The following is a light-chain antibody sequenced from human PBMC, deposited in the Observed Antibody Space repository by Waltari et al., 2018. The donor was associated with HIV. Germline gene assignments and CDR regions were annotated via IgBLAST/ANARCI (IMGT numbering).Light chain of an antibody. V-gene: IGLV2-23*02. CDR1: SSDVGAYNL. Sequence: QTALTQPASVSGSPGQSITISCTGTSSDVGAYNLVSWYQQHPGKTPRLIIYDVSERPAGVSNRFTGSKSGNTASLTNSGLQAEDEADYYCCSYVSEIVPCVFGGGTKLTVL. CDR2: DVS. CDR3: CSYVSEIVPCV. J-gene: IGLJ3*02.